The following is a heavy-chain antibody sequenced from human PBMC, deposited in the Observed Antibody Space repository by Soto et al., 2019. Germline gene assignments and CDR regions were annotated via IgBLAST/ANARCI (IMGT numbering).Heavy chain of an antibody. Sequence: ASVKVSCKASGYTFTSYGISWVRQAPGQRLEWMGWINAGNGNTKYSQKFQGRVTITRDTSASTAYMELSSLRSEDTAVYYCARGDYYDSSGPSSSYFDYWGQGTLVTVSS. J-gene: IGHJ4*02. D-gene: IGHD3-22*01. CDR3: ARGDYYDSSGPSSSYFDY. CDR1: GYTFTSYG. CDR2: INAGNGNT. V-gene: IGHV1-3*01.